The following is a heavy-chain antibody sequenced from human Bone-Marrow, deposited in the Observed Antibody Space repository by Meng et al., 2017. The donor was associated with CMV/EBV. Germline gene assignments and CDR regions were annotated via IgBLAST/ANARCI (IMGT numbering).Heavy chain of an antibody. Sequence: GGSLRLSCAASGFTFRAYGVHWVRQAPGKGLEWVSYISSSGSTIYYADSVKGRFTISRDNAKNSLYLQMNSLRAEDTAVYYCAREGYDSSGYYSRPFDYWGQGTLVTVSS. V-gene: IGHV3-48*03. CDR2: ISSSGSTI. CDR1: GFTFRAYG. D-gene: IGHD3-22*01. CDR3: AREGYDSSGYYSRPFDY. J-gene: IGHJ4*02.